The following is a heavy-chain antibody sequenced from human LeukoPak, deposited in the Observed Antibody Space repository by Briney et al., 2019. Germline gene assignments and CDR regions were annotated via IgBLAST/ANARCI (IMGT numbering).Heavy chain of an antibody. CDR1: GFTFSSYW. CDR2: IKHDGSEK. CDR3: AKDYDY. J-gene: IGHJ4*02. Sequence: GGSLRLSCAASGFTFSSYWMNWVRQAPGKGLEWVANIKHDGSEKYYVDSVRGRFTISRDNAKNSLYLQMNSLRADDTAVYYCAKDYDYWGQGTLVTVSS. V-gene: IGHV3-7*04.